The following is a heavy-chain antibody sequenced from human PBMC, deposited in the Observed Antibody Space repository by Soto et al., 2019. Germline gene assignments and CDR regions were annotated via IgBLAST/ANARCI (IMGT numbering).Heavy chain of an antibody. V-gene: IGHV1-46*01. J-gene: IGHJ4*02. CDR2: INPSGGST. D-gene: IGHD2-15*01. CDR3: ARAVVVVVAATHLDY. CDR1: GYTFTSYY. Sequence: QVQLVQSGAEVKKPGASVKVSCKASGYTFTSYYMHWVRQAPGQGLEWMGIINPSGGSTSYAQKCPGRVTMTRDTSTSTVYMELSSLRSEDTAVYYCARAVVVVVAATHLDYWGQGTLVTVSS.